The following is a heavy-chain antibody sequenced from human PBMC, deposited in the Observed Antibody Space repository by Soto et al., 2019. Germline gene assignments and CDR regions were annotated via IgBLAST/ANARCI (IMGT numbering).Heavy chain of an antibody. CDR2: IYYSGST. CDR1: GGSISSGDYY. J-gene: IGHJ3*02. D-gene: IGHD3-22*01. Sequence: QVQLQESGPGLVKPSQTLSLTCTVSGGSISSGDYYWSWIRQPPGKGLEWIGYIYYSGSTYYNPSLKSRVTISVDTSKNQFSLKLSSVTAEDTAVYYCARDKGSSGYYPDAFDIWGQGTMVTVSS. CDR3: ARDKGSSGYYPDAFDI. V-gene: IGHV4-30-4*01.